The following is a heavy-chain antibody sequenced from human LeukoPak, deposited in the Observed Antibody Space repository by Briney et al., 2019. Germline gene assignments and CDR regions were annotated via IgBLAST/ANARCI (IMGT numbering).Heavy chain of an antibody. V-gene: IGHV3-23*01. CDR2: ISGSGGST. CDR1: GFTFSSYA. CDR3: TTDPRSWWLAY. J-gene: IGHJ4*02. D-gene: IGHD2-8*02. Sequence: GGSLRLSCAASGFTFSSYAMSWVRQAPGKGLEWVSAISGSGGSTYYADSVKGRFTISRDNSKNTLYLQMNGLSTEDTAVYYCTTDPRSWWLAYWGQGTLVTVSS.